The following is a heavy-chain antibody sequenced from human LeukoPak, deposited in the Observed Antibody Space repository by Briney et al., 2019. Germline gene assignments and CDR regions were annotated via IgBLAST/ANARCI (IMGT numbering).Heavy chain of an antibody. CDR1: GFTFSSFW. D-gene: IGHD2/OR15-2a*01. J-gene: IGHJ4*02. V-gene: IGHV3-7*03. Sequence: GGSLRLSCAGSGFTFSSFWMSWVRQAPGKGLEWVANIKEDGSEKYYVDSVKGRFTISRDNAKNSLYLKMNSLRADDTAVYYCARKYYGGRGPRATVPS. CDR2: IKEDGSEK. CDR3: ARKYY.